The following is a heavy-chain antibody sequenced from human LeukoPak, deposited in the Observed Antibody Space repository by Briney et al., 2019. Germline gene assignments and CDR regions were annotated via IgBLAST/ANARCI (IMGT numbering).Heavy chain of an antibody. V-gene: IGHV4-38-2*02. J-gene: IGHJ4*02. CDR3: ARELAVAVDY. D-gene: IGHD6-19*01. CDR2: IYHSGST. Sequence: SETLSLTCTVSGYSISSGYYWGWIRQPPGKGLEWIGSIYHSGSTYYNPSLKSRVTISVDTSKNQFSLKLSSVTAADTAVYYCARELAVAVDYWGQGTLVTVSS. CDR1: GYSISSGYY.